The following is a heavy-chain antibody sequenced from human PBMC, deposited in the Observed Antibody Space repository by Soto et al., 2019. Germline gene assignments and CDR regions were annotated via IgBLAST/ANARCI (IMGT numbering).Heavy chain of an antibody. CDR2: IKQDGSEK. CDR3: ARGSYGSGPYYFDY. V-gene: IGHV3-7*01. CDR1: GFTFNSFA. D-gene: IGHD6-19*01. J-gene: IGHJ4*02. Sequence: GSLRLSCAASGFTFNSFAMSWVRQAPGKGLEWVANIKQDGSEKYYVDSVKGRFTISRDNARNSLFLQLNSLRAEDTAVYYCARGSYGSGPYYFDYWGQGTLVTVS.